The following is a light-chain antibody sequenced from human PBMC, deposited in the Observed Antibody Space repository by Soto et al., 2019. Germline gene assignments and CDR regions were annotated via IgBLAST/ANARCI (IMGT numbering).Light chain of an antibody. V-gene: IGLV2-8*01. J-gene: IGLJ1*01. CDR1: SSDVGGYNF. Sequence: QSALTQPPSASGSPGQSVTISCTGTSSDVGGYNFVSWYQQHPGKAPKLMIFEVSKRPSGVPDRFSGSKSGNTASLTVSGLRAEDEADYYCSSLADTAGNNDPYVFGTGTKLTVL. CDR3: SSLADTAGNNDPYV. CDR2: EVS.